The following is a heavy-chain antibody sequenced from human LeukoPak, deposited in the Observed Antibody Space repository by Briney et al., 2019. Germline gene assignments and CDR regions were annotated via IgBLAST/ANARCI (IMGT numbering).Heavy chain of an antibody. CDR1: GYTLTELS. V-gene: IGHV1-8*01. D-gene: IGHD6-13*01. CDR2: MNPNSGNT. CDR3: ARYARNSSSWYLRYYYYYYGMDV. J-gene: IGHJ6*02. Sequence: ASVKVSCKVSGYTLTELSMHWVRQAPGKGLEWMGWMNPNSGNTGYAQKFQGRVTMTRNTSISTAYMELSSLRSEGTAVYYCARYARNSSSWYLRYYYYYYGMDVWGQGTTVTVSS.